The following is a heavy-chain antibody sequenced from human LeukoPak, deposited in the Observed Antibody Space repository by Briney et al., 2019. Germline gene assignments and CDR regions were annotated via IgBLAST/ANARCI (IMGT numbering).Heavy chain of an antibody. CDR1: GFTFSTYS. D-gene: IGHD6-13*01. CDR3: AGAITAAMYCPDY. CDR2: ISSSSSYI. J-gene: IGHJ4*02. Sequence: PGGSLRLSCAASGFTFSTYSINWVRQAPGKGLEWVSSISSSSSYIYYADSVKGRFTISRDNAKNSLYLQMNSLRAEDTAVYYCAGAITAAMYCPDYWGQGTLVTVSS. V-gene: IGHV3-21*01.